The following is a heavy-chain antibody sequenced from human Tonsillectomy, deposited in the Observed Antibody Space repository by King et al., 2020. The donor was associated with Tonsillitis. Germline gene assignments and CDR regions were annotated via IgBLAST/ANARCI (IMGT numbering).Heavy chain of an antibody. Sequence: VQLVESGGGVVQPGRSLRLSCAASGFTFSSYAMHWVHQAPGKGLEWVAVISYDGSNKYYADSVKGRFTISRDNSKNTLYLQMNSLRPEDTAVYYCARDQGGYCTHGVCSPFDYWGQGTLVTVSS. V-gene: IGHV3-30*04. J-gene: IGHJ4*02. CDR2: ISYDGSNK. CDR3: ARDQGGYCTHGVCSPFDY. CDR1: GFTFSSYA. D-gene: IGHD2-8*01.